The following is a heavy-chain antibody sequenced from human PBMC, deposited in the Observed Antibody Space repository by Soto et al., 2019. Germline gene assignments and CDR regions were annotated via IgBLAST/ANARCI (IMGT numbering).Heavy chain of an antibody. Sequence: PGGSLRLSCAASGFTFSSYAMSWVRQAPGKGLEWVSAISGSGGSTYYADSVKGRFTISRDNSKNTLYLQMNSLRAEDTAVYYCAKVRRYCSSTSCPYYYYYGMDVWGQGTPVTVSS. CDR2: ISGSGGST. J-gene: IGHJ6*02. D-gene: IGHD2-2*01. CDR3: AKVRRYCSSTSCPYYYYYGMDV. CDR1: GFTFSSYA. V-gene: IGHV3-23*01.